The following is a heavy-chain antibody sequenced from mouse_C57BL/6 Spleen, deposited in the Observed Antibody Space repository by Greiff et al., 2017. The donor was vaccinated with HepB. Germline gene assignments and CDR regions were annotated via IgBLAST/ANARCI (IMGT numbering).Heavy chain of an antibody. CDR1: GFTFSSYG. V-gene: IGHV5-6*01. Sequence: EVQVVESGGDLVKPGGSLKLSCAASGFTFSSYGMSWVRQTPDKRLEWVATISSGGSYTYYPDSVKGRFTISRDNAKNTLYLQMSSLKSEDTAMYYCARQNAYYSNYVWYFDVWGTGTTVTVSS. CDR3: ARQNAYYSNYVWYFDV. J-gene: IGHJ1*03. CDR2: ISSGGSYT. D-gene: IGHD2-5*01.